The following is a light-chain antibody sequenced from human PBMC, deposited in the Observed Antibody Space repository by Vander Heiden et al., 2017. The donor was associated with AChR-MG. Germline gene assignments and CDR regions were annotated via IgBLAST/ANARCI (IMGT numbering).Light chain of an antibody. J-gene: IGKJ1*01. Sequence: DIVVTQSPLSLPVTLGEPASISCRSTQSLLHSNGYNYFDWYLQKPGQSPQLLIYLGSNRASGVPDRFSGSGSGTAFTLKISRVEAEDVGVYFCMQALQTPWTFGQGTKVEI. CDR3: MQALQTPWT. CDR2: LGS. CDR1: QSLLHSNGYNY. V-gene: IGKV2-28*01.